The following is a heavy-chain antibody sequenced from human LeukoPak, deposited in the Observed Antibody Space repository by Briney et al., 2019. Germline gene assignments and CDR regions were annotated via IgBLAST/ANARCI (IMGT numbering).Heavy chain of an antibody. CDR1: GYNFAELS. J-gene: IGHJ4*02. V-gene: IGHV1-24*01. CDR2: FDPEGGET. Sequence: ASVKVSCKVSGYNFAELSIHWVRQAPGKGLKWMGGFDPEGGETFHAQNFQGRVTMTEDSSTDTAYMELSSLRSEDTAVYYCATAGRRWDPYLYFDCWGQGTLVTASS. D-gene: IGHD6-6*01. CDR3: ATAGRRWDPYLYFDC.